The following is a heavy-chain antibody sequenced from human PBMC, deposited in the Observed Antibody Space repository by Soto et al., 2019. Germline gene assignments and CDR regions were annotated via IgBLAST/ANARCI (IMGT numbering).Heavy chain of an antibody. D-gene: IGHD6-19*01. J-gene: IGHJ4*02. CDR1: GGSISSSNW. CDR2: IYHSGST. CDR3: ARRRRNRSGWYLDSFDY. Sequence: PSETLSLTCAVSGGSISSSNWWSWVRQPPGKGLEWIGEIYHSGSTNYNPSLKSRVTISVDKSKNQFSLKLSSVTAADTAVYYCARRRRNRSGWYLDSFDYWGQGTLVTVSS. V-gene: IGHV4-4*02.